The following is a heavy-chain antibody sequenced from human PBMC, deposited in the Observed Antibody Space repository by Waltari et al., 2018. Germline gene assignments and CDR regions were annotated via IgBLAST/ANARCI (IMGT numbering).Heavy chain of an antibody. CDR2: VHGSGRT. J-gene: IGHJ4*02. Sequence: QLLLQESGPGLVKPSGTLSLTCVVSGDSMSGNSWWSWVRQSPDKGLEWIWQVHGSGRTNYNPSFASRAIVSLDTSMNQFSLRILSATAADTAVYFCARDLGRGLFLDSWGQGTLVTVSP. D-gene: IGHD2-15*01. CDR1: GDSMSGNSW. CDR3: ARDLGRGLFLDS. V-gene: IGHV4-4*02.